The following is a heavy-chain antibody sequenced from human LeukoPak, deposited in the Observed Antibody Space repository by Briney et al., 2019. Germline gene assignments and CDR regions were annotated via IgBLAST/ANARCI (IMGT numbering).Heavy chain of an antibody. CDR3: ARAFSYGGNDAFDI. D-gene: IGHD5-18*01. V-gene: IGHV4-30-4*02. J-gene: IGHJ3*02. CDR1: GGSISSGDHY. CDR2: IYYSGST. Sequence: SETVSLTCTVSGGSISSGDHYWNWIRQPPGKGLEWIGYIYYSGSTYYNPSLKSRVTISIDTSKNQFSLKLSSVTAADTAVYYCARAFSYGGNDAFDIWGQGTMVTVSS.